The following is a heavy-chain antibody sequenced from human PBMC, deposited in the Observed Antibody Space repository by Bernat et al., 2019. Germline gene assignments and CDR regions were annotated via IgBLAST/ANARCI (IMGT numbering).Heavy chain of an antibody. J-gene: IGHJ4*02. CDR3: AREGGVAAGTK. CDR2: INHSGST. V-gene: IGHV4-34*01. CDR1: GGSFSGYY. D-gene: IGHD6-13*01. Sequence: QVQLQQWGAGLLKPSETLSLTCAVYGGSFSGYYWSWIRQPPGKGLEWIGEINHSGSTNYDPSLKSRVTISVDTSKNQFSLKLSSVTAADTAVYYCAREGGVAAGTKWGQGTLVTVSS.